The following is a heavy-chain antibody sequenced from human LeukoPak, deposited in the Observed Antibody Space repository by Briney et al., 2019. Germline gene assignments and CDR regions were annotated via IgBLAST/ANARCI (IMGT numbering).Heavy chain of an antibody. V-gene: IGHV3-30*18. CDR2: ISYDGSNK. J-gene: IGHJ5*02. CDR3: AKDRIQLWPNWFDP. CDR1: GFTFSSYG. Sequence: GGSLRLSCAVSGFTFSSYGMHWVRQAPGKGLEWVAVISYDGSNKYYADSVKGRFTISRDNSKNTLYLQMNSLRAEDTAVYYCAKDRIQLWPNWFDPWGQGTLVTVSS. D-gene: IGHD5-18*01.